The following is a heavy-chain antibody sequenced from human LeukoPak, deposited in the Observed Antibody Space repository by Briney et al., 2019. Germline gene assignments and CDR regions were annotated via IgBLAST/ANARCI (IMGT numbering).Heavy chain of an antibody. Sequence: QPGRSLRLSCAASGFTFDDYATHWVRQAPGKGLEWVSGMSWNSDSKAYADSVKGRFTISRDNAKNSLYLQMNSLRPEDTALYYCTKGWIDGGNANWYFDLWGRGTLVTVSS. CDR3: TKGWIDGGNANWYFDL. D-gene: IGHD4-23*01. J-gene: IGHJ2*01. V-gene: IGHV3-9*01. CDR1: GFTFDDYA. CDR2: MSWNSDSK.